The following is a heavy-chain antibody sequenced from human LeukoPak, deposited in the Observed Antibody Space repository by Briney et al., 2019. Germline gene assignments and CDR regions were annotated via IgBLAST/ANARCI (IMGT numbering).Heavy chain of an antibody. CDR3: AHYGSGSYSFDY. J-gene: IGHJ4*02. V-gene: IGHV1-18*01. Sequence: EASVKVSCEASGYTFTSYGISWVRQAPGQGLEWMGWISAYNGNTNYAQKLQGRVAMTTDTSTSTAYMELRSLRSDDTAVYYCAHYGSGSYSFDYWGQGPLVTVSS. D-gene: IGHD3-10*01. CDR1: GYTFTSYG. CDR2: ISAYNGNT.